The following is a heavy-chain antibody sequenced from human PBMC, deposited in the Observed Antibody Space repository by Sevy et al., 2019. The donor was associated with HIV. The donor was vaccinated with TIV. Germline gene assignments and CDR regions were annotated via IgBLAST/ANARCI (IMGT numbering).Heavy chain of an antibody. CDR2: LKSDVYGGTV. CDR1: GFTFGDYC. CDR3: TRWKSAQSIFDY. Sequence: GGSLRLSCTASGFTFGDYCMSWVRQAPGKGLEWVAFLKSDVYGGTVDHAASVRGRFVISRDDSKTIAYLQMNDLKTEETGVYYCTRWKSAQSIFDYWGQGAQVAVSS. D-gene: IGHD1-1*01. J-gene: IGHJ4*02. V-gene: IGHV3-49*04.